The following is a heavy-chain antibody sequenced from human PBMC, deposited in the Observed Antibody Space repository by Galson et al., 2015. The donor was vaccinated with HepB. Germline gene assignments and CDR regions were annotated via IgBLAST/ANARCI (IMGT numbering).Heavy chain of an antibody. Sequence: SLRLSCAASGFTFSSYAMSWVRQAPGKGLEWVSAISGSGGSTYYADSVKGRFTISRDNSKNTLYLQMNSLRAEDTAVYYYAKDTKEVGYGDYWGQGTLVTVS. CDR3: AKDTKEVGYGDY. CDR2: ISGSGGST. J-gene: IGHJ4*02. CDR1: GFTFSSYA. V-gene: IGHV3-23*01. D-gene: IGHD1-26*01.